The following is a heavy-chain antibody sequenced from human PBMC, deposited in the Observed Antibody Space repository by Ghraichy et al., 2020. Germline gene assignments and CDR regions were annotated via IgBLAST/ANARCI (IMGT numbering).Heavy chain of an antibody. D-gene: IGHD2-21*02. CDR3: ARSIVVVTAGGGY. J-gene: IGHJ4*02. V-gene: IGHV3-21*01. CDR1: GFTFSSYS. CDR2: ISSSSTYI. Sequence: GGSLRLSCAASGFTFSSYSMNWVRQAPGKGLEWVSSISSSSTYIYYADSVKGRFTISRDNAKNSLYLQMNSLRAEDTAIYFCARSIVVVTAGGGYWGQGTLVTVSS.